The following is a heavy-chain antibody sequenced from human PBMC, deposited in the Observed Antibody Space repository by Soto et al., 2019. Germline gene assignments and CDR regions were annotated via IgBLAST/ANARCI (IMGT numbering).Heavy chain of an antibody. CDR2: IDHSGST. V-gene: IGHV4-34*01. J-gene: IGHJ5*02. CDR1: GGSFSGYY. D-gene: IGHD1-26*01. CDR3: AAWEQWFDP. Sequence: PSETLSLTCAVYGGSFSGYYWSWIRQPPGKGLEWIGEIDHSGSTKYNPSLKSRVTILVDTSKNQFSLNLNSVTAADTAVYYCAAWEQWFDPWGQGTLVTVSS.